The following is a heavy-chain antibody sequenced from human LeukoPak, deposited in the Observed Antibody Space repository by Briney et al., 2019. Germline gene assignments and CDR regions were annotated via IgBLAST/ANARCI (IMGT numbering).Heavy chain of an antibody. CDR3: AKDSYDFWSGYTYFDY. CDR1: GFTFSSYG. Sequence: GGSLRLSCAASGFTFSSYGMHWVRQAPGKGLEWVAVIWYDGGNKYYADSVKGRFTISRGNSKNTLYLQMNSLRAEDTAVYYCAKDSYDFWSGYTYFDYWGQGTLVTVSS. CDR2: IWYDGGNK. V-gene: IGHV3-33*06. J-gene: IGHJ4*02. D-gene: IGHD3-3*01.